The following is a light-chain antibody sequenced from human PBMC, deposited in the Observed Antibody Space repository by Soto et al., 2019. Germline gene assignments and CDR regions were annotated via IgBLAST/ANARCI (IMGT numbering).Light chain of an antibody. Sequence: QSALTQPASVSGSTGQSITISCTGTSSDVGSYNLVSWYQQHPGKAPKLMIYEGSKRPSGVSNRFSGSKSCNTASLTISGLQAEDEADYYCCSYAGSSPVFGGGTKVTVL. V-gene: IGLV2-23*01. CDR3: CSYAGSSPV. CDR2: EGS. CDR1: SSDVGSYNL. J-gene: IGLJ2*01.